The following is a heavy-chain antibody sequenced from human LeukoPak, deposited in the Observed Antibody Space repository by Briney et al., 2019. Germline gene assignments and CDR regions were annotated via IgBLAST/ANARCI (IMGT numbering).Heavy chain of an antibody. CDR2: TNPNSGYT. Sequence: GASVKVSCKASGYTFTSYDINWVRQATGQGLEWMGWTNPNSGYTGYAQKFQGRVTITRNTARSTAYMELSSLRSEDTAVYYCARVAGSIDYWGQGTLVTVSS. CDR3: ARVAGSIDY. J-gene: IGHJ4*02. CDR1: GYTFTSYD. D-gene: IGHD6-19*01. V-gene: IGHV1-8*03.